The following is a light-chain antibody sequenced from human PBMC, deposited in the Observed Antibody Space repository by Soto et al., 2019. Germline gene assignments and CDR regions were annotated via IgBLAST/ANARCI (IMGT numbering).Light chain of an antibody. Sequence: QSALTQPASVSGSPGQSITISCTGTSSDVGGYNYVSWYQQHSGKAPKLMIYEVSNRPSGVSNRFSGSKSGNTASLTISGLQAEDEADYYCSSYTSSSTPGVFGGGTKLTVL. CDR3: SSYTSSSTPGV. J-gene: IGLJ3*02. CDR2: EVS. CDR1: SSDVGGYNY. V-gene: IGLV2-14*01.